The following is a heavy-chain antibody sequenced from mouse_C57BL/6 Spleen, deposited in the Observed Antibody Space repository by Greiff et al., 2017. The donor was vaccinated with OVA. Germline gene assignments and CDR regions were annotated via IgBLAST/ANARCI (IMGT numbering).Heavy chain of an antibody. D-gene: IGHD2-3*01. CDR1: GYTFTSYT. J-gene: IGHJ2*01. CDR3: AREGGLLLYFDD. V-gene: IGHV1-4*01. Sequence: VQLVESGAELARPGASVKMSCKASGYTFTSYTMHWVKQRPGQGLEWIGYINPSSGYTKYNQKFKDKATLTADKSSSTAYMQLSSLTSEDSAVYYGAREGGLLLYFDDWGQGTTLTGAS. CDR2: INPSSGYT.